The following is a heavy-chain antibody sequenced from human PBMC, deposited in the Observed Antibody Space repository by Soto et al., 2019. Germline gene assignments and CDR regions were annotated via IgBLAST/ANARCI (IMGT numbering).Heavy chain of an antibody. CDR2: IYYSGST. CDR3: ARAGLGDGSDY. V-gene: IGHV4-61*01. CDR1: GGSVSSGSYY. J-gene: IGHJ4*02. Sequence: QVQLQESGPGLVKPSETLSLTCTVSGGSVSSGSYYWSWIRQPPGKGLEWIGYIYYSGSTKYNPPRKSRVTISVDTSKNQFSLKLSSVTAADTAVYYCARAGLGDGSDYWGQGTLVTVSS. D-gene: IGHD1-26*01.